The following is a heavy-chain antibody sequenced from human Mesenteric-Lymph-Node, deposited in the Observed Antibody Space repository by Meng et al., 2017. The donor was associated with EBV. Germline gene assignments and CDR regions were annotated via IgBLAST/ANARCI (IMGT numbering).Heavy chain of an antibody. CDR2: ISHGGSI. V-gene: IGHV4-34*02. CDR1: GQSFPPYF. Sequence: QGHVSPWGAGLCKPLGTLSPPLASVGQSFPPYFWRWIRQPQGEGPEWIGEISHGGSINYNPSLKSRLTISVDTSNNLFPLNINSVTVADTAVYYCARGGLQSSGWYKERPHWGQGTLVTVSS. CDR3: ARGGLQSSGWYKERPH. D-gene: IGHD6-19*01. J-gene: IGHJ4*02.